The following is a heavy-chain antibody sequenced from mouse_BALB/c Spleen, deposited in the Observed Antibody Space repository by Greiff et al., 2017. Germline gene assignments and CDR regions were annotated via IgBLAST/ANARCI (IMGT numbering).Heavy chain of an antibody. J-gene: IGHJ4*01. V-gene: IGHV4-1*02. CDR3: ARPGHYGTDYYAMDY. D-gene: IGHD1-1*01. Sequence: EVKVIESGGGLVQPGGSLKLSCAASGFDFSRYWMSWVRQAPGKGLEWIGEINPDSSTINYTPSLKDKFIISRDNAKNTLYLQMSKVRSEDTALYYCARPGHYGTDYYAMDYWGQGTSVTVSS. CDR1: GFDFSRYW. CDR2: INPDSSTI.